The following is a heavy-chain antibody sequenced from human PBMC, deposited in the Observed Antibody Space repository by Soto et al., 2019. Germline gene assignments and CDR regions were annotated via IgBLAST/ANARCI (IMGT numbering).Heavy chain of an antibody. CDR1: GFTLSSYG. CDR3: VRSSDKYCTNGVCYTIDY. CDR2: VCYDGSNK. Sequence: PGGSLRLSCSPSGFTLSSYGMHWVRQAPGKGLEWVAVVCYDGSNKYYADSVKGGFTISRDNSKNTLYLQMNSLRAEDTAVYYCVRSSDKYCTNGVCYTIDYWGQGTLVTVSS. D-gene: IGHD2-8*01. J-gene: IGHJ4*02. V-gene: IGHV3-33*01.